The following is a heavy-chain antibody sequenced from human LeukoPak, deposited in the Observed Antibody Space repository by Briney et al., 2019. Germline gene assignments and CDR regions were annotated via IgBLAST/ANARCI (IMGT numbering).Heavy chain of an antibody. Sequence: PSETLSLTCIVSGGSISTSAYYWGWIRQPPGKGLEWIGEINHSGSTNYNPSLKSRVTISVDTSKNQFSLRLSSVTAADTAVYYCARGRGIFGYRGQGTLVTVSS. J-gene: IGHJ4*02. V-gene: IGHV4-39*07. D-gene: IGHD3-16*01. CDR1: GGSISTSAYY. CDR2: INHSGST. CDR3: ARGRGIFGY.